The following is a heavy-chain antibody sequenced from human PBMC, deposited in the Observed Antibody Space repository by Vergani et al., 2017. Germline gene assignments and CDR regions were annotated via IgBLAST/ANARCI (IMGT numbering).Heavy chain of an antibody. V-gene: IGHV4-61*02. J-gene: IGHJ3*02. D-gene: IGHD2-21*01. CDR1: GESIRSGSHY. CDR3: VRVLHTSYILGAFDI. Sequence: QVKLQESGPGLLKPSQTLSLTCTVSGESIRSGSHYWSWIRQPAGKGPEWIGHIHTGGSTDLNPSFKSRVSISVDTSKSQFSLKLNSVTTSDTAVYYCVRVLHTSYILGAFDIWGQGIKVTVSS. CDR2: IHTGGST.